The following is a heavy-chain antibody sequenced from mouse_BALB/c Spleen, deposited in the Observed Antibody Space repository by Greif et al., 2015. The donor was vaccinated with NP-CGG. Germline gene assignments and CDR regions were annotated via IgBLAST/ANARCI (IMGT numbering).Heavy chain of an antibody. V-gene: IGHV5-9-4*01. D-gene: IGHD3-1*01. CDR3: AISSDPYAMDY. J-gene: IGHJ4*01. CDR2: ISSGGSYT. Sequence: EVKLMESGGGLVKPGGSLKLSCAASGFTFSSYAMSWVRQSPEKRLEWVAEISSGGSYTYYPDTVTGRFTISRDNAKNTLYLEMSSLRSEDTAMYYCAISSDPYAMDYWGQGTSVTVSS. CDR1: GFTFSSYA.